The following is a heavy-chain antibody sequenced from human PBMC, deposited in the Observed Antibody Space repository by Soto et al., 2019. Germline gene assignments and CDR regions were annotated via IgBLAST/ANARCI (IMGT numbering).Heavy chain of an antibody. CDR2: ISGSGDST. J-gene: IGHJ4*02. V-gene: IGHV3-23*01. Sequence: PGGSLRLSCAASGFTFSYYAMSWVRQSPGKGLEWVSAISGSGDSTYYADPVKGRFTVSRDNSKNTLFLQMNSLRAEDTAVYYCASLTSSWFEDYWGQGTLVTVSS. D-gene: IGHD6-13*01. CDR3: ASLTSSWFEDY. CDR1: GFTFSYYA.